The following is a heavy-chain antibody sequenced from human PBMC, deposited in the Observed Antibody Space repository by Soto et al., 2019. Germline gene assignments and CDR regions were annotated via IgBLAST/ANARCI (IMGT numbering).Heavy chain of an antibody. D-gene: IGHD2-15*01. CDR2: ISSSSTTI. Sequence: GGSLRLSCAASGFTFSAYRMNWVRQAPGKGLEWVSYISSSSTTIYYAGSVKGRFTISRDNAQNSLFLQMNSLRDEDTAVYYCARDWTYCSGGTCYYGMDVWGRGTTVTV. J-gene: IGHJ6*02. V-gene: IGHV3-48*02. CDR1: GFTFSAYR. CDR3: ARDWTYCSGGTCYYGMDV.